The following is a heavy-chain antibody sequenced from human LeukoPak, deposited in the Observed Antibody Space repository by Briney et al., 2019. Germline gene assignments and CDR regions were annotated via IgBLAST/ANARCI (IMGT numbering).Heavy chain of an antibody. J-gene: IGHJ4*02. D-gene: IGHD1-26*01. V-gene: IGHV3-33*01. Sequence: GGSLRLSCGASGFTLSSHGMHWVRQAPRKGLEWVAGKRYDGSIEDYGDSVKGRFTISRDMSKNTLNLQMNSLRVEDTAMFYCARDLSFGSLDFRGQGTLVTVSS. CDR1: GFTLSSHG. CDR3: ARDLSFGSLDF. CDR2: KRYDGSIE.